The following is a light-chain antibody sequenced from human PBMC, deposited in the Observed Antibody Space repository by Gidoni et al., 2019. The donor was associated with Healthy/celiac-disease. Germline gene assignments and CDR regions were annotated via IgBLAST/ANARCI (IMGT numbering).Light chain of an antibody. CDR2: DAS. CDR1: QSVSSY. V-gene: IGKV3-11*01. J-gene: IGKJ5*01. CDR3: QQRSNWSIT. Sequence: EIVLTQYPATLSLSPGESATLSCRASQSVSSYLAWYQQKPGQAPRLLIYDASNRATGIPARFSGSGSGTDFTLTISSLEPEDFAVYYCQQRSNWSITFXQXTRLEIK.